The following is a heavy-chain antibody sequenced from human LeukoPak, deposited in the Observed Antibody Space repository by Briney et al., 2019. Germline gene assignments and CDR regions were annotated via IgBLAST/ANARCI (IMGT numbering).Heavy chain of an antibody. CDR2: IYTSGST. D-gene: IGHD6-13*01. Sequence: SETLSLTCTVSGGSISSYYWSWIRQPAGKGLEWIGRIYTSGSTNHNPSLKSRVTMSVDTSKNQFSLKLSSVTAADTAVYYCARDSAGSSWYYYYYYMDVWGKGTTVTVSS. V-gene: IGHV4-4*07. CDR3: ARDSAGSSWYYYYYYMDV. CDR1: GGSISSYY. J-gene: IGHJ6*03.